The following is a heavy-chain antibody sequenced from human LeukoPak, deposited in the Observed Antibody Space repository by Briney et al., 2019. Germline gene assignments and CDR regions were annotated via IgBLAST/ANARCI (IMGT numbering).Heavy chain of an antibody. D-gene: IGHD4-17*01. J-gene: IGHJ3*02. CDR3: ARDRYDYGDYATFDI. CDR1: GFTVSSDY. Sequence: PGGSLRLSCAASGFTVSSDYMSWVRQAPGKGLEWVSIIYAGGSTYYADSVKGRFIVSRDNAKNSLYLQMNSLRAEDTAVYCCARDRYDYGDYATFDIWGQGTMVTVSS. V-gene: IGHV3-66*01. CDR2: IYAGGST.